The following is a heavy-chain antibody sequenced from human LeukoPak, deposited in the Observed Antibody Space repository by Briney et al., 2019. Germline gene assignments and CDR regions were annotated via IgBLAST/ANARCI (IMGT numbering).Heavy chain of an antibody. D-gene: IGHD3-16*02. J-gene: IGHJ5*02. V-gene: IGHV6-1*01. CDR1: GGSVSSNSAA. Sequence: SQTLSLTCAISGGSVSSNSAAWNWIRQSPSRGLEWLGRTYYRSKWYNDYAVSVKSRITINPDTSKNQFSLQLNSVTPEDTAVYYCARDVSMITFGGVIVRDNGFDPWGQGTLVTVSS. CDR2: TYYRSKWYN. CDR3: ARDVSMITFGGVIVRDNGFDP.